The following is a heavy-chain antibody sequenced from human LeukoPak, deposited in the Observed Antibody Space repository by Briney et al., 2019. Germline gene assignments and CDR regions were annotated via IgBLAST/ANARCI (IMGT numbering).Heavy chain of an antibody. Sequence: GGSLRLSCAASGFTFSSYGMHWVRQAPGKGPEWVAVIWYDGSNKYYADSVKGRFTISRDNSKNTLYLQMNSLRAEDTAVYYCAKDQGGTLYYYYYMDVWGKGTTVSLSS. CDR3: AKDQGGTLYYYYYMDV. V-gene: IGHV3-33*06. J-gene: IGHJ6*03. CDR1: GFTFSSYG. D-gene: IGHD3-16*01. CDR2: IWYDGSNK.